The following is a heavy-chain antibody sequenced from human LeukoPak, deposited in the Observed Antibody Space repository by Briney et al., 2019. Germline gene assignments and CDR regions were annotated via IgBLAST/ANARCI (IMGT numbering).Heavy chain of an antibody. D-gene: IGHD3-10*01. CDR2: MSYSGSS. CDR3: ARLPLYGSGSYPEGWFDP. CDR1: GGSISSSSFY. J-gene: IGHJ5*02. Sequence: SETLSLTCTVSGGSISSSSFYWGWIRQPPGKGLEWIGSMSYSGSSYHNPSLKSRVTISVDTSKNQFSLKLSPVTAADTAVYYCARLPLYGSGSYPEGWFDPWGQGTLVTVSS. V-gene: IGHV4-39*07.